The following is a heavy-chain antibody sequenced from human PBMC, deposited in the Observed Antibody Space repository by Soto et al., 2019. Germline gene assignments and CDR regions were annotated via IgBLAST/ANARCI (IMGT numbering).Heavy chain of an antibody. J-gene: IGHJ6*02. CDR2: ISGSGSPT. V-gene: IGHV3-23*01. D-gene: IGHD1-26*01. CDR3: ARDMSGGTYNYDYGMDV. Sequence: GGSLRLSCAASGFTFSSYAMTWVRQAPGRRLEWVSAISGSGSPTYYADSVKGRFTISRDNSKNTLYLQMNSLRADDTAVYYCARDMSGGTYNYDYGMDVWGQGTTVTVSS. CDR1: GFTFSSYA.